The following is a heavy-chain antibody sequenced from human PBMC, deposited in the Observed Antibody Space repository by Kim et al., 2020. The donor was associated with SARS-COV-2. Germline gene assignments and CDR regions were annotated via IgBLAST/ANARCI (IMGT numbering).Heavy chain of an antibody. CDR1: GYTFTGYY. D-gene: IGHD3-3*02. CDR3: ARDKGVPPSINWFDP. Sequence: ASVKVSCKASGYTFTGYYMHWVRQAPGQGLEWMGWINPNSGGTNYAQKFQGRVTMTRDTSISTAYMELSRLRSDDTAVYYCARDKGVPPSINWFDPWGQGTLVTVSS. CDR2: INPNSGGT. V-gene: IGHV1-2*02. J-gene: IGHJ5*02.